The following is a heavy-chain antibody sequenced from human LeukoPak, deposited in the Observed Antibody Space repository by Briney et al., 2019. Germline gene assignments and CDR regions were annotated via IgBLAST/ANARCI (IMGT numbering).Heavy chain of an antibody. D-gene: IGHD6-6*01. CDR1: GGSISSYY. CDR2: IYYSGST. CDR3: ARVGIAARDFDY. J-gene: IGHJ4*02. V-gene: IGHV4-59*01. Sequence: PSETLSLTCTVSGGSISSYYWSWIRQPPGKGLEWIGYIYYSGSTNYNPSLKSRVTISVDTSKNQFSLKLSSVTAADTAVYYCARVGIAARDFDYWGQGTLVTVSS.